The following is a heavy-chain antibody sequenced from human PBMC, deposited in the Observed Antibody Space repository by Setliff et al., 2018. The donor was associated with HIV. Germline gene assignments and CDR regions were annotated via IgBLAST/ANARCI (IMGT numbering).Heavy chain of an antibody. J-gene: IGHJ4*02. CDR3: VRDLARVIAH. V-gene: IGHV3-7*01. D-gene: IGHD2-21*01. CDR2: VTPDGGDK. Sequence: PGGSLRLSCAASGFMFGVDWMSWVRQTPGKGLEWVASVTPDGGDKYYANSMRGRFTISRGNGKNAVYLQMNSLTAEDTALYYCVRDLARVIAHWGQGTLVTVS. CDR1: GFMFGVDW.